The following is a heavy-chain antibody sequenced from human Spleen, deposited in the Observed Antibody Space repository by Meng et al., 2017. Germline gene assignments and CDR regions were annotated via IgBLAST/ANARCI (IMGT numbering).Heavy chain of an antibody. V-gene: IGHV4-34*01. D-gene: IGHD2-2*01. CDR2: INHSGST. CDR3: ARVLQGCIVVVPAANWFDP. J-gene: IGHJ5*02. CDR1: GGSFSGYY. Sequence: QVHVQPWGAGLLRPSEPLSLTCSVYGGSFSGYYRSWIRQPPGKGLEWIGEINHSGSTNYNPSLKSRVTISVDTSKNQFSLKLSSVTAADTAVYYCARVLQGCIVVVPAANWFDPWGQGTLVTVSS.